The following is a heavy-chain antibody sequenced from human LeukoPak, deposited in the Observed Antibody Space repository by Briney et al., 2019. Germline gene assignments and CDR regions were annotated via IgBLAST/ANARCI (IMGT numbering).Heavy chain of an antibody. CDR3: ARYRRTVTKGNYYYYMDV. CDR2: INPNSGGT. J-gene: IGHJ6*03. CDR1: GYTFTGYY. V-gene: IGHV1-2*06. Sequence: ASVKVSCKASGYTFTGYYMHWVRQAPGQGLEWMGRINPNSGGTNYAQKFQGRVTMTRDTSISTAYMELSRLRSDDTAVYYCARYRRTVTKGNYYYYMDVWGKGTTVTVPS. D-gene: IGHD4-11*01.